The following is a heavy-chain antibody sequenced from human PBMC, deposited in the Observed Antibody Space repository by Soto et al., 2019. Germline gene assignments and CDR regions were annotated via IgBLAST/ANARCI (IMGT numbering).Heavy chain of an antibody. CDR1: GFTFSSYA. Sequence: WSLRLSCAASGFTFSSYAMSWVRQAPGKGLEWVSAISGSGGSTYYADSVKGRFTISRDNSKNTLYLQMNSLRAEDTAVYYCAKDPSPYYYDSSGFDYWGQGTLVTVSS. V-gene: IGHV3-23*01. J-gene: IGHJ4*02. CDR2: ISGSGGST. D-gene: IGHD3-22*01. CDR3: AKDPSPYYYDSSGFDY.